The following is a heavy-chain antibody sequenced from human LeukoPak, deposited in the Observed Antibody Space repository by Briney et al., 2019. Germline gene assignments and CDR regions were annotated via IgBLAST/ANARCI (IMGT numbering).Heavy chain of an antibody. D-gene: IGHD1-1*01. CDR2: IKQDGSEK. V-gene: IGHV3-7*01. CDR3: ARGFIKLDY. Sequence: GGSLRLSCAASGFTFSGFWISWVRQAPGKGLEWVANIKQDGSEKYYVDSVKGRFTISRDNAKNSLYLQMNSLRAEDTAVYYCARGFIKLDYWGQGTLVTVSS. J-gene: IGHJ4*02. CDR1: GFTFSGFW.